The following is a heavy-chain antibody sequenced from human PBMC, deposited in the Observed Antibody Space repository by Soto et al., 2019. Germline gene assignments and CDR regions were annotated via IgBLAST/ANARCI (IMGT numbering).Heavy chain of an antibody. CDR2: ISGSGGST. V-gene: IGHV3-23*01. D-gene: IGHD3-22*01. CDR3: AKKRGAYYDSSGYYYGNYFDY. Sequence: ESGGGLVQPGGSLRLSCAASGFTFSSYAMSWVRQAPGKGLEWVSAISGSGGSTYYADSVKGRFTISRDNSKNTLYLQMNSLRAEDTAVYYCAKKRGAYYDSSGYYYGNYFDYWGQGTLVTVSS. J-gene: IGHJ4*02. CDR1: GFTFSSYA.